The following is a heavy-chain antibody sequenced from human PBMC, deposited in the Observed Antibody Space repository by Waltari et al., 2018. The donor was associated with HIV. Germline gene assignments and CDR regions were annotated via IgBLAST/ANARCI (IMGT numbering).Heavy chain of an antibody. CDR3: ARGRTTVGAFDI. J-gene: IGHJ3*02. Sequence: QVQLVQSGAEVKKPGSSVKFSCKASGGTLSSYAISWARQAPGEGLEWMGRISPRFGTANYEQKFQGRVTITADESTSPAYMELSRLRSEDTAVYYCARGRTTVGAFDIWGQGTMVTVSS. CDR1: GGTLSSYA. CDR2: ISPRFGTA. V-gene: IGHV1-69*15. D-gene: IGHD1-1*01.